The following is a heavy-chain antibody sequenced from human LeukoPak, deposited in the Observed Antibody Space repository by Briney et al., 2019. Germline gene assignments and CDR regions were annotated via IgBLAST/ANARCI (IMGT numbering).Heavy chain of an antibody. V-gene: IGHV4-59*08. CDR3: ARLAVTALDY. J-gene: IGHJ4*02. D-gene: IGHD2-21*02. Sequence: SETLSLTCTVSGGSISSYYWSWIRQPPGKGLEWIGYIYYGGSTNYNPSLKSRVTISVDTSKNQFSLKLSSVTAADTAVYYCARLAVTALDYWGQGTLVTVSS. CDR1: GGSISSYY. CDR2: IYYGGST.